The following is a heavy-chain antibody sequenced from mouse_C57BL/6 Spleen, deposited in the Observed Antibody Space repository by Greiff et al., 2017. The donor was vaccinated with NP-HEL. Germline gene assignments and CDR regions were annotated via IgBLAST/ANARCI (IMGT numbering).Heavy chain of an antibody. D-gene: IGHD1-1*01. CDR3: ARSSLTTGGYFDV. CDR2: IYIGNGYT. CDR1: GYTFTSYG. V-gene: IGHV1-58*01. Sequence: VQLKESGAELVRPGSSVKMSCKTSGYTFTSYGINWVKQRPGQGLEWIGYIYIGNGYTEYNEKFKGKATLTSDTSSSTAYMQLSSLTSEDSAIYFGARSSLTTGGYFDVWGTGTTVTVSS. J-gene: IGHJ1*03.